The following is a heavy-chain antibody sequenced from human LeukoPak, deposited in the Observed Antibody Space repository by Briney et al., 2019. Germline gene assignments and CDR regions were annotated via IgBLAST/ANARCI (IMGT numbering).Heavy chain of an antibody. J-gene: IGHJ6*02. Sequence: GGSLRLSCAASGFIFTNYDMHWVRQIPGKGLEWVSAIGPTGDTYYADSVRGRFTTSRENAKNSFYLQMNSLRAGDTAVYYCGRDDHYNYDGTDVWGQGTTVLVSS. V-gene: IGHV3-13*01. CDR2: IGPTGDT. D-gene: IGHD3-16*01. CDR3: GRDDHYNYDGTDV. CDR1: GFIFTNYD.